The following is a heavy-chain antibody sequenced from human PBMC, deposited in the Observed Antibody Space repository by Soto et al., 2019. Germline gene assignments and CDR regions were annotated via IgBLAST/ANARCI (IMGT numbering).Heavy chain of an antibody. J-gene: IGHJ4*02. CDR1: GYIFTNYW. CDR3: AAFSRLGTQSAFDY. V-gene: IGHV5-51*01. D-gene: IGHD1-1*01. Sequence: PGESLKISCSASGYIFTNYWIGWVRQMSGKGLVWMGIIYAGDSDTKYSPSFQGQVTISADKSIFTAYLQWSSLKASATAMYYCAAFSRLGTQSAFDYWGQGTLVTVSS. CDR2: IYAGDSDT.